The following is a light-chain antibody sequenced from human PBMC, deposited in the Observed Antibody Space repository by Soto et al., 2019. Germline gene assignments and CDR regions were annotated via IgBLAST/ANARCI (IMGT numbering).Light chain of an antibody. V-gene: IGLV3-21*02. CDR1: NIGSKS. J-gene: IGLJ3*02. Sequence: SYELTQPPSVSVAPGQTATITCGGTNIGSKSVHWYQQKTGQAPALVVCDDCDRPSGIPDRFFGSKSGNTATLTISRVEAGDEADYYCQVWDTSSGHFTWVFGGGTKLTVL. CDR2: DDC. CDR3: QVWDTSSGHFTWV.